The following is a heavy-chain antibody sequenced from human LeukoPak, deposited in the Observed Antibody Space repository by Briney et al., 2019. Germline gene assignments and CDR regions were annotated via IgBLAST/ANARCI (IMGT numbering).Heavy chain of an antibody. D-gene: IGHD3-10*01. CDR2: INQDGSEK. CDR3: AKQGVTLVRGILSYGMDV. J-gene: IGHJ6*02. CDR1: EFSVSNYW. Sequence: GSLRLSCAASEFSVSNYWMTWVRQAPGKALEWVANINQDGSEKDYVDSVKGRFTISRDNAKKSLWLQMNSLRAEDTAVYYCAKQGVTLVRGILSYGMDVWGQGTSVSVSS. V-gene: IGHV3-7*01.